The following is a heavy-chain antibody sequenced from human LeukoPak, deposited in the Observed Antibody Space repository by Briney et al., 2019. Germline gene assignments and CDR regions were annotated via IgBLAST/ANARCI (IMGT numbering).Heavy chain of an antibody. D-gene: IGHD3-16*01. Sequence: ASVKVCCKASGYTFTSYYMHWGRQAPGQGLEWRGIINPSGGSTSYAQKFQGRVTMTRDMSTSTVYMELSSLRSEDTAVYYCARASGGHYFDYWGQGTLVTVSS. CDR1: GYTFTSYY. CDR2: INPSGGST. J-gene: IGHJ4*02. CDR3: ARASGGHYFDY. V-gene: IGHV1-46*01.